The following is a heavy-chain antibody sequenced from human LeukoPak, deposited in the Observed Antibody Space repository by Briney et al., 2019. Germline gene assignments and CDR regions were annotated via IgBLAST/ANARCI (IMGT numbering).Heavy chain of an antibody. CDR3: ARSTVV. D-gene: IGHD4-23*01. Sequence: SETLSLTCAVYSGSFSGYYWSWIRQPPGKGLEWIGEINHSGSTNYNPSLKSRVTISVDTSKNQFSLKLSSVTAADTAVYYCARSTVVWGQGTLVTVSS. CDR2: INHSGST. V-gene: IGHV4-34*01. J-gene: IGHJ4*02. CDR1: SGSFSGYY.